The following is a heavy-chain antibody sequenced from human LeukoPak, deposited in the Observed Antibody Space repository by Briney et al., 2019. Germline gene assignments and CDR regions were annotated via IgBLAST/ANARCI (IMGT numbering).Heavy chain of an antibody. Sequence: GASVKASCKASGYTFTSYYMHWVRQAPGQGLEWMGGIIPIFGTANYAQKFQGRVTITTDESTSTAYMELSSLRSEDTAVYYCARQRGHYYYYYMDVWGKGTTVTVSS. V-gene: IGHV1-69*05. CDR3: ARQRGHYYYYYMDV. CDR2: IIPIFGTA. J-gene: IGHJ6*03. CDR1: GYTFTSYY.